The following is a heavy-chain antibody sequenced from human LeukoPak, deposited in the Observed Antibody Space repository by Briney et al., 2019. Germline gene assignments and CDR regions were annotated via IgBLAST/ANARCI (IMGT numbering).Heavy chain of an antibody. CDR2: IYFGDSET. CDR1: GYSFTSYW. V-gene: IGHV5-51*01. CDR3: ARLACSSTSCHTGSSYYFDY. J-gene: IGHJ4*02. Sequence: GESLKISCKDSGYSFTSYWIAWVRQMPGKGLEWMGIIYFGDSETRYRPSFQGQVTISADKSISTAFLQWSSLKASDTAMYYCARLACSSTSCHTGSSYYFDYWGQGTLVTVSS. D-gene: IGHD2-2*02.